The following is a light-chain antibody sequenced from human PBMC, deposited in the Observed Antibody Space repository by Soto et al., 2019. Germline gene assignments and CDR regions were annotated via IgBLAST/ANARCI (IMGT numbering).Light chain of an antibody. Sequence: QSALTQPASVSGSPGQSITISCTGTSSDVCGYNYVSWYQQHPGKAPKLMIYDVSNRPSGVSNRFSGSKSGTTASLTISGLQAEDEADYYCSSYSSTGTLRVFGGGTKLTVL. V-gene: IGLV2-14*01. CDR1: SSDVCGYNY. CDR3: SSYSSTGTLRV. CDR2: DVS. J-gene: IGLJ2*01.